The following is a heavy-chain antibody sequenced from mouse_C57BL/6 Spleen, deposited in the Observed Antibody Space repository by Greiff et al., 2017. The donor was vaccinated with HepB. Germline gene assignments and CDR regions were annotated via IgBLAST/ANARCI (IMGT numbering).Heavy chain of an antibody. V-gene: IGHV1-12*01. CDR2: IYPGNGDT. J-gene: IGHJ2*01. D-gene: IGHD2-1*01. CDR1: GYTFTSYN. CDR3: AREDYGNPLGY. Sequence: LQESGAELVRPGASVKMSCKASGYTFTSYNMRWVKQTPRQGLEWIGAIYPGNGDTSYNQKFKGKATLTVDKSSSTAYMQLSSLTSEDSAVYFCAREDYGNPLGYWGQGTTLTVSS.